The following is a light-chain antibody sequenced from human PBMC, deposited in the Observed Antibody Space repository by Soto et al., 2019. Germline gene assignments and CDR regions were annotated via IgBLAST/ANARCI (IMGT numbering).Light chain of an antibody. CDR3: AAWDDSLRGPV. Sequence: QSVLTQPPSASGTPGQRVTISCSGSSSNIGSHYVYCYQQLPGTAPKLLIYRDNQRPSGVPDRFSGSKSGTSASLAISGLRSEDEADYYCAAWDDSLRGPVFGGGTKLTVL. J-gene: IGLJ2*01. CDR1: SSNIGSHY. CDR2: RDN. V-gene: IGLV1-47*01.